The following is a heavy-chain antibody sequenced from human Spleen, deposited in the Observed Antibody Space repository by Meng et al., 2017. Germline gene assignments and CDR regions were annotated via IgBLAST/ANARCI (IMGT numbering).Heavy chain of an antibody. V-gene: IGHV1-46*01. CDR1: GYTFTNYY. Sequence: VQLVQSGAEVKKPGASVKVSCKASGYTFTNYYIHWVRQAPGQGLEWMGMINPSGGFTTYAHKFQGRVTMTRDTSTSTVSMELSSLRSEDTAVYYCARDQTGATLFDYWGQGTLVTVSS. CDR3: ARDQTGATLFDY. CDR2: INPSGGFT. D-gene: IGHD1-1*01. J-gene: IGHJ4*02.